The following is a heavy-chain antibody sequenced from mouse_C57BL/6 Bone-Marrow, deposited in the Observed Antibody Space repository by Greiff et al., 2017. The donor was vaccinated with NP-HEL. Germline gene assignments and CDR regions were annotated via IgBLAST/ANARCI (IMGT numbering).Heavy chain of an antibody. CDR2: INYDGSST. V-gene: IGHV5-16*01. J-gene: IGHJ4*01. CDR1: GFTFSDYY. D-gene: IGHD2-4*01. Sequence: EVQLVESEGGLVQPGSSMKLSCTASGFTFSDYYMAWVRQVPEKGLEWVANINYDGSSTYYLDSLKSRFIISRDNAKNILYLQMSSLKSEDTATYYCARGGYDYDEDYYAMDYWGQGTSVTVSS. CDR3: ARGGYDYDEDYYAMDY.